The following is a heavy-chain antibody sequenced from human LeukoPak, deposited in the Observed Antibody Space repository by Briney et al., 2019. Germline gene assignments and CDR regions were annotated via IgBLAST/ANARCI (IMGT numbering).Heavy chain of an antibody. CDR3: ARDSAASGDYSFDY. CDR2: IYYSGST. V-gene: IGHV4-59*01. Sequence: PGGSLRLSCAASGFTFSSYWMTWVRQAPGKGLEWIGYIYYSGSTNYNPSLKSRVTISVDTSKNQFSLKLSSVTAADTAVYYCARDSAASGDYSFDYWGQGTLVTVSS. J-gene: IGHJ4*02. D-gene: IGHD4-17*01. CDR1: GFTFSSYW.